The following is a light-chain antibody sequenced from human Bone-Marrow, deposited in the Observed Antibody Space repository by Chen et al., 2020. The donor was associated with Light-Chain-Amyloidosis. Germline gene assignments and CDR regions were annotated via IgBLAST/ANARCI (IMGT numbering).Light chain of an antibody. CDR3: QSADSSGTYEVI. V-gene: IGLV3-25*03. CDR2: RDT. Sequence: SYELTQPPSVSVSPGQTARITCSGDDLPTKYAYWYQQKPGPAPVLVIHRDTERPSGISERFSGSSSGTTATLTISGVQAEDEADYHCQSADSSGTYEVIFGGGTKPTVL. CDR1: DLPTKY. J-gene: IGLJ2*01.